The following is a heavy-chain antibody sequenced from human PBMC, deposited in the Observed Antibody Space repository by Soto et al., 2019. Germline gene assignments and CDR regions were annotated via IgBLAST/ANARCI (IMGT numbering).Heavy chain of an antibody. D-gene: IGHD6-13*01. CDR1: KFTVSAYY. Sequence: QVQLLESGGGLVKPGGSLRLSCAASKFTVSAYYMAWIRQAPGKGLDWISYISGDSRDTNYADSVKGRFTISRDNAKNSLFLQMTSLTVEDTAVYFCATGQQVRMADIWGQGTMVTVSS. CDR3: ATGQQVRMADI. V-gene: IGHV3-11*03. CDR2: ISGDSRDT. J-gene: IGHJ3*02.